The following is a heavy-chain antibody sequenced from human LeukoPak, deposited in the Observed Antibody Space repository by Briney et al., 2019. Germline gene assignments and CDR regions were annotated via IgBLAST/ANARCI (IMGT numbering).Heavy chain of an antibody. J-gene: IGHJ6*03. Sequence: PSETLSLTCTVSGGSISSYYWSWIRQPPGKGLEWIGYIYYSGSINYSPSLKSRVTISVDTSKNQFSLKLSSVTAADTAVYYCARGSNYYGSGSYYYYYYMDVWGKGTTVTISS. CDR1: GGSISSYY. CDR3: ARGSNYYGSGSYYYYYYMDV. V-gene: IGHV4-59*01. D-gene: IGHD3-10*01. CDR2: IYYSGSI.